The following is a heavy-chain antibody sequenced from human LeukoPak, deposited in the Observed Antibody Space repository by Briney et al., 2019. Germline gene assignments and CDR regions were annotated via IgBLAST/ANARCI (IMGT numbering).Heavy chain of an antibody. CDR2: IHYSGTT. CDR1: GGSLSGYY. J-gene: IGHJ4*02. V-gene: IGHV4-59*08. CDR3: ARMGGYSGYATH. D-gene: IGHD5-12*01. Sequence: SETLSLTCAVYGGSLSGYYWSWIRQPPGKGLEWIGYIHYSGTTNYNPSLKNRVTISLDTSKNQFSLNLSSVTAADTAVYYCARMGGYSGYATHWGQGTLVTVSS.